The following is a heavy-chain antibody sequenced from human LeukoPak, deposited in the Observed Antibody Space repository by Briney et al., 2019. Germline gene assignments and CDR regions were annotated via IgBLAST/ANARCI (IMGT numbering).Heavy chain of an antibody. V-gene: IGHV4-39*01. CDR3: ARHELRSSSSSGEYNWFDP. CDR2: IFYSGST. CDR1: GASITGSPYY. Sequence: SETLSLTCSVSGASITGSPYYWAWIRQSPGKGLEWIATIFYSGSTYYNPSLKSRLTMSVDMSKNHFSLKLSSMTAADTAVYYCARHELRSSSSSGEYNWFDPWGQGTLVTVSS. D-gene: IGHD6-6*01. J-gene: IGHJ5*02.